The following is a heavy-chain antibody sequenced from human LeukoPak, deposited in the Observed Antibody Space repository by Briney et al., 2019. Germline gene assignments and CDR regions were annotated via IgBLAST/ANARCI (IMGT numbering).Heavy chain of an antibody. Sequence: PSETLSLTCTVSGGSISSYYWSWIRQPPGKGLEWIGYIYYSGSTSYNPSLNSRVIILVDTSKNQFSLKLSSVTAADTAVYYCARHERDASLDHALDIWGQGTMVTVSS. CDR2: IYYSGST. D-gene: IGHD5-24*01. J-gene: IGHJ3*02. V-gene: IGHV4-59*08. CDR1: GGSISSYY. CDR3: ARHERDASLDHALDI.